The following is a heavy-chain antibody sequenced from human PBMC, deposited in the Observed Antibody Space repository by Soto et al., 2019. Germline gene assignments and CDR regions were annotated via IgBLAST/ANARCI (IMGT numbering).Heavy chain of an antibody. Sequence: KSSETLSLTCAVYGGSFSGYYWSWIRQPPGKGLEWIGEINHSGSTNYNPSLKSRVTISVDTSKNQFSLKLSSVTAADTAVYYCARIITRRFDYWGQGTLVTVSS. CDR1: GGSFSGYY. CDR2: INHSGST. V-gene: IGHV4-34*01. J-gene: IGHJ4*02. CDR3: ARIITRRFDY. D-gene: IGHD3-22*01.